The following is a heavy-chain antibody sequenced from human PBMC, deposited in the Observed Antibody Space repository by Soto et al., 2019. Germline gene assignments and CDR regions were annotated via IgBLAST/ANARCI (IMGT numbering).Heavy chain of an antibody. Sequence: EVQLLESGGGLVQPGGSLRLSCAASGFTISSYAMSWVRQAPGKGLEWVSAISGSGGSTYYADSVKGRFTISRDNSKITLYLQMNSMRAEDTAVYYCAKEVQLERLLDYWGQGTLVTVSS. CDR2: ISGSGGST. J-gene: IGHJ4*02. V-gene: IGHV3-23*01. D-gene: IGHD1-1*01. CDR1: GFTISSYA. CDR3: AKEVQLERLLDY.